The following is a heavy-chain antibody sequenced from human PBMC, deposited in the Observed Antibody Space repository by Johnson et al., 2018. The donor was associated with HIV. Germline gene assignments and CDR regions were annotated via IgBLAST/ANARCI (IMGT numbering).Heavy chain of an antibody. CDR3: AKDINLHPGAFDI. D-gene: IGHD3-10*01. V-gene: IGHV3-7*05. CDR1: GFTFSSYW. J-gene: IGHJ3*02. Sequence: VQLVESGGGLVQPGGSLRLSCAASGFTFSSYWMSWVRQAPGKGLEWVANIKQDGSEKYYVDSVKGRFTISRDNSKNSLYLQMNSLRAEDTALYYCAKDINLHPGAFDIWGQGTMVTVSS. CDR2: IKQDGSEK.